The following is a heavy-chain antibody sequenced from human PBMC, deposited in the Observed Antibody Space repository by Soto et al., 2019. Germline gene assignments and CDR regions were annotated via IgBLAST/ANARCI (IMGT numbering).Heavy chain of an antibody. J-gene: IGHJ4*02. D-gene: IGHD3-22*01. V-gene: IGHV1-69*01. CDR1: GGLFSSYP. CDR3: ARGGSGYTWFNEF. Sequence: QEQLVQSGAEVKKPGSSVKVSCKASGGLFSSYPISWVRQVPGQGLAWMGGIIPVFQTANYTQRFQGRVPITADESSNTAYMELSSLRAEDTAIYYCARGGSGYTWFNEFWGQGTLVTGAS. CDR2: IIPVFQTA.